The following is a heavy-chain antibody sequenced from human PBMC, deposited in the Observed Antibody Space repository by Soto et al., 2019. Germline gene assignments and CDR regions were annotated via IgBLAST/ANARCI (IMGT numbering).Heavy chain of an antibody. J-gene: IGHJ2*01. D-gene: IGHD5-12*01. CDR3: ARAARWLQSRYFDL. CDR1: GFTFSNYD. V-gene: IGHV3-13*01. Sequence: PGGSLRLCCAASGFTFSNYDMHWVRQTTGKGLEWVSAIDIAGATYYPDSVKGRFTISREKAKNSLYLQMNSLRADDTAVYYCARAARWLQSRYFDLWGRGTLVTVSS. CDR2: IDIAGAT.